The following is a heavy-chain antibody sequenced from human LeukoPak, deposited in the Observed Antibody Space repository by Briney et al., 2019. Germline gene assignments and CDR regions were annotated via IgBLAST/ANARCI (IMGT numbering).Heavy chain of an antibody. CDR3: AKDTSIGKYCTSGVCSPFDY. Sequence: GGSLRLSCAGSGFTFSSYAMSWVRQAPGKGLEWVSAVSDSGDYTYYADSVKGRFTISRDNSKNTLYLHVNSLRAEDTAVYYCAKDTSIGKYCTSGVCSPFDYWGQGTLVTISS. D-gene: IGHD2-8*01. CDR1: GFTFSSYA. V-gene: IGHV3-23*01. J-gene: IGHJ4*02. CDR2: VSDSGDYT.